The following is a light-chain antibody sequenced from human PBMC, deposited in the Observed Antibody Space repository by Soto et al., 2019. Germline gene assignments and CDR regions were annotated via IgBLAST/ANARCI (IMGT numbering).Light chain of an antibody. CDR3: QQYGSSPPWT. J-gene: IGKJ1*01. Sequence: EIVLTQSPGTLSLSLGESATLSCRASQSVSSNYLAWYQQKPGQAPRLLMYGASRRATGIPDRFSGSGSGTDFTLTISRLESEDFAVHYCQQYGSSPPWTFGQGTKVEIK. CDR1: QSVSSNY. V-gene: IGKV3-20*01. CDR2: GAS.